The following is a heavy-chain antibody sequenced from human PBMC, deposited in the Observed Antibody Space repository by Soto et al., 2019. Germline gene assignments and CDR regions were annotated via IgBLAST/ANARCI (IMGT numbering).Heavy chain of an antibody. D-gene: IGHD6-13*01. CDR1: GGSISSSRSY. CDR2: IFYAGNT. V-gene: IGHV4-39*01. J-gene: IGHJ5*02. CDR3: ARQAAAPGIDLWFDP. Sequence: QLQLQESGPGLVKPSETLSLTCNVSGGSISSSRSYWXXXXXXXGKELEWIANIFYAGNTYYNPSLKSRVTVSVDTSKNQFSLKLDSVTAADTAVYYCARQAAAPGIDLWFDPWGQGTLVTVSS.